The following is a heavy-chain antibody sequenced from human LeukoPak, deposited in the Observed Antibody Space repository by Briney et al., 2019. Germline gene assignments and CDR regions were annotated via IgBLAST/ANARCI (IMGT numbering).Heavy chain of an antibody. D-gene: IGHD2-21*02. V-gene: IGHV3-21*01. CDR3: AREISDCCYFDC. CDR2: ITISSDK. CDR1: GFTFGSYS. J-gene: IGHJ4*02. Sequence: GGSLRLSCAASGFTFGSYSMNWVRQTPGKGLEGVSSITISSDKYYTDSVKGRFTISRADAKNSLYLQMSSLKAEDTAVYYCAREISDCCYFDCWGQGTLVTVSS.